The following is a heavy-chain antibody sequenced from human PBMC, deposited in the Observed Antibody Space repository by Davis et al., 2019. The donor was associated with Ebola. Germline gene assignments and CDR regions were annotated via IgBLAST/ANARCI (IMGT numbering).Heavy chain of an antibody. V-gene: IGHV1-8*01. J-gene: IGHJ5*01. D-gene: IGHD5-12*01. Sequence: ASVKVSCKASGYTFTNYDVHWVRQDTGQGLEWIGWMNPNSGNTGYGQKFQGRVTMTRNTSISTAYMELSSLTSEDTAVYYCARGRKVARMGSWFDSWGQGTLVTVSS. CDR3: ARGRKVARMGSWFDS. CDR2: MNPNSGNT. CDR1: GYTFTNYD.